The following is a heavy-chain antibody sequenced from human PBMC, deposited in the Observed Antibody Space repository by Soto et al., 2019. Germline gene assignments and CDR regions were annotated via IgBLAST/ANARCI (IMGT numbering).Heavy chain of an antibody. CDR1: GFSLTTSGVG. V-gene: IGHV2-5*02. Sequence: QITLNESGPTVVSPTETLTLTCRFSGFSLTTSGVGVGWIRQSPGKAPEWLALIYWDDDKRYSASLKSRLTITEDTSKNQVVLTVSDLDPTDTAIYYCAHRVLRTVFGLVTTTAIYFDFWGQGTPVAVSS. D-gene: IGHD3-3*01. CDR3: AHRVLRTVFGLVTTTAIYFDF. J-gene: IGHJ4*02. CDR2: IYWDDDK.